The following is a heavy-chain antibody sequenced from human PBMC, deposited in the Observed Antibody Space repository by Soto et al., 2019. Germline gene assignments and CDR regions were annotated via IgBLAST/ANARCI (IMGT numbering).Heavy chain of an antibody. Sequence: ASVKVSCKASGYTFTSYGISWVRQAPGQGLEWMGWISAYNGNTNYAQKLQGRVTMTTDTSTSTAYMELRSLRSDDTAVYYCARDPGYRGNVAFDIWGQGTMVTVSS. D-gene: IGHD5-12*01. CDR2: ISAYNGNT. CDR3: ARDPGYRGNVAFDI. CDR1: GYTFTSYG. V-gene: IGHV1-18*01. J-gene: IGHJ3*02.